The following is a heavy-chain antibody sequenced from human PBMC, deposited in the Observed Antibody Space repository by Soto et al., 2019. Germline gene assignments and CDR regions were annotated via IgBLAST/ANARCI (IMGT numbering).Heavy chain of an antibody. J-gene: IGHJ3*02. D-gene: IGHD1-26*01. Sequence: SETLSLTCTVSGGSISSSSYYWGWIRQPPGKGLEWIGSIYYSGSTYYNPSLKSRVTISVDTSKNQFSLKLSSVTAADTAVYYCARVGSGSYGIEGAFDIWGQGTMVTVSS. CDR2: IYYSGST. V-gene: IGHV4-39*07. CDR1: GGSISSSSYY. CDR3: ARVGSGSYGIEGAFDI.